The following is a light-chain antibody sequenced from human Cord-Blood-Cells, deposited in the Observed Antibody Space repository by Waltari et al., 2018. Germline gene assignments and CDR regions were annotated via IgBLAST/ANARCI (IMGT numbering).Light chain of an antibody. CDR1: SSDVGGHNY. CDR2: EVS. Sequence: QSALTQPASVSGSPGQSITISCTGTSSDVGGHNYVSWYQQHPGKAPKLMIYEVSNRPSGVSNRFSVSKSGNTASLTISGLQAEDEADYYCSSYTSSSTVFGTGTKVTVL. CDR3: SSYTSSSTV. J-gene: IGLJ1*01. V-gene: IGLV2-14*01.